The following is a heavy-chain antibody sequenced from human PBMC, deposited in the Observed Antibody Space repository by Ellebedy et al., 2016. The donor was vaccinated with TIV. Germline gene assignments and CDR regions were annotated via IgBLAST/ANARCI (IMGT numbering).Heavy chain of an antibody. CDR3: ARFPGYYGSGSYYEYYGMDV. D-gene: IGHD3-10*01. V-gene: IGHV4-39*07. J-gene: IGHJ6*02. Sequence: SETLSLXCTVSGGSISSSRYTWAWIRQPPGKGLEWIGNSYNGGDTHHNPSLKSRVTISVDTSKNQFSLKLSSVTAADTAVYYCARFPGYYGSGSYYEYYGMDVWGQGTTVTVSS. CDR2: SYNGGDT. CDR1: GGSISSSRYT.